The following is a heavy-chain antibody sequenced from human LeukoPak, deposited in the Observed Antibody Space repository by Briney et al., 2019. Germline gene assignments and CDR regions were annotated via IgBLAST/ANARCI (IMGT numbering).Heavy chain of an antibody. V-gene: IGHV3-48*01. CDR2: ISSSSSTI. CDR1: GFTFSSYS. Sequence: GGSLRLSCAASGFTFSSYSMNWVRQAPGKGLEWVSYISSSSSTIYYADSVKGRFTISRDNAKNSLYLQMNSLRAEDTAVYYCAGSIGYCSSTSCYNWFDPWGQGTLVTVSS. J-gene: IGHJ5*02. CDR3: AGSIGYCSSTSCYNWFDP. D-gene: IGHD2-2*01.